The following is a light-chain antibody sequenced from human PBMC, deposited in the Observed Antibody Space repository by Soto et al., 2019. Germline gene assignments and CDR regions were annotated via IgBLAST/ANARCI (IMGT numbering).Light chain of an antibody. CDR3: QQSYSTPWT. J-gene: IGKJ1*01. CDR2: AAS. V-gene: IGKV1-39*01. CDR1: QSISSY. Sequence: IQMTPSPTPLSSSVVERVTLPFRASQSISSYLNWYQQKPGKAPKLLIYAASSLQSGVPSRFSGSGSGTDFTLTISSLQPEDFATYYCQQSYSTPWTFGQGTKVDIK.